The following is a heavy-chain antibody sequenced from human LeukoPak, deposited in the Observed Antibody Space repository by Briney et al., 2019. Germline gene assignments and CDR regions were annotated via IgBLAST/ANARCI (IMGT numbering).Heavy chain of an antibody. CDR1: GGSISSGNYY. J-gene: IGHJ4*02. CDR3: ARDQEGYNFIDY. CDR2: IYYSGST. Sequence: SETLSLTCTVSGGSISSGNYYWSWIRQPPGKGLEWIGYIYYSGSTYYNPSLKSRLTISVDTSKNQFSLKLSSVTAADTAVYYCARDQEGYNFIDYWGQGTLVTVSS. D-gene: IGHD5-24*01. V-gene: IGHV4-30-4*08.